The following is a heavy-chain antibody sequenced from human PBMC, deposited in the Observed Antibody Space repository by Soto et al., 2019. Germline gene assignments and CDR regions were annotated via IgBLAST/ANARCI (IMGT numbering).Heavy chain of an antibody. Sequence: GGSLRLSCAASGFTFSSYTMSWLRQAPGKGLEWVSGLSGGGDRTYYADSVKGRLTVSRDNSKSALYLQINSLRAEDTAVYYCAKGSRWLQLGQLDSWGPGTLVTVSS. V-gene: IGHV3-23*01. CDR3: AKGSRWLQLGQLDS. CDR1: GFTFSSYT. J-gene: IGHJ5*01. CDR2: LSGGGDRT. D-gene: IGHD4-4*01.